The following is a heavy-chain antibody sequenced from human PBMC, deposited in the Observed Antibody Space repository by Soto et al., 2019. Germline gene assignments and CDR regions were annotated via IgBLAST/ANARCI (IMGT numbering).Heavy chain of an antibody. CDR3: PRSDDSTYYHLDL. D-gene: IGHD3-10*01. Sequence: ASVKVSCKASGYTFTNYYMHWVRQAPGQGLEWMGWMNPRSGGTKYAQAFQDRVTMTRDAAISTAHIEVTSLRHGTTALYLCPRSDDSTYYHLDLWGPGTLVIFSS. CDR2: MNPRSGGT. CDR1: GYTFTNYY. V-gene: IGHV1-2*02. J-gene: IGHJ5*02.